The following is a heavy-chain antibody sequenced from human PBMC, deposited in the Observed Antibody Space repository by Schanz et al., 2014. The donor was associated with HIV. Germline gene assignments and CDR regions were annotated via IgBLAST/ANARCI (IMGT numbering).Heavy chain of an antibody. Sequence: QVQLQESGPGLVKPSQTLSLTCTVSGGSISSGGYYWSWIRQHPGKGLEWIGYIYYSGSTYYNPSLKSRVTISVAPSKTQFSLTLTSVTAADTAVYFCGRGTRYERDYVGPRSDGMDVWGQGTTVIVSS. D-gene: IGHD4-17*01. CDR2: IYYSGST. CDR1: GGSISSGGYY. J-gene: IGHJ6*02. V-gene: IGHV4-31*03. CDR3: GRGTRYERDYVGPRSDGMDV.